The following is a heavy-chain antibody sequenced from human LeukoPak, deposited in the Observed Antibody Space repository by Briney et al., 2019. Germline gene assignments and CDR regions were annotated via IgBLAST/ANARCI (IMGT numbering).Heavy chain of an antibody. CDR2: IYCSGST. D-gene: IGHD3-22*01. CDR1: GGSISSNNYY. J-gene: IGHJ4*02. Sequence: PSETLSLTCTVSGGSISSNNYYWGWIRQPPGKGLEWIGSIYCSGSTYNNPSLRSRVTISVDTTKNQFSPKLTSVTAADTAVYYCASSPSGYWWNFDCWGQGTLVTVSS. CDR3: ASSPSGYWWNFDC. V-gene: IGHV4-39*01.